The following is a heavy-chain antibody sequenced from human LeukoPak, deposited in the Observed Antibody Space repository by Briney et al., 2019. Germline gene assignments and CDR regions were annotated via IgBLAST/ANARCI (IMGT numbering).Heavy chain of an antibody. Sequence: GGSLRLSCAASGFTFSTYNMNWVRQAPGKGLEWVSYISSSSSTIYYADSVKGRFTISRDNAKNSLYLQMNSLRAEDTAVYYCARDFYYDSSEGNYWGQGTLVTVSS. V-gene: IGHV3-48*04. D-gene: IGHD3-22*01. CDR2: ISSSSSTI. J-gene: IGHJ4*02. CDR1: GFTFSTYN. CDR3: ARDFYYDSSEGNY.